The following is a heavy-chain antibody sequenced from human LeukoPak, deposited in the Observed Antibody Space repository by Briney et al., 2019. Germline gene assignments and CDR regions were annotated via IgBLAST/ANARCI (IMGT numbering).Heavy chain of an antibody. Sequence: GASVTVSCKASGYIFTSYYMYWVRQAPGQGLEWMGIINPSNGYTTYAQKFQGRVTMTRDTSTSTVYMELSSLRSEDTAVYYCARLAVAQTGLFDYWGQGTLVTVSS. D-gene: IGHD6-19*01. J-gene: IGHJ4*02. CDR3: ARLAVAQTGLFDY. CDR2: INPSNGYT. CDR1: GYIFTSYY. V-gene: IGHV1-46*01.